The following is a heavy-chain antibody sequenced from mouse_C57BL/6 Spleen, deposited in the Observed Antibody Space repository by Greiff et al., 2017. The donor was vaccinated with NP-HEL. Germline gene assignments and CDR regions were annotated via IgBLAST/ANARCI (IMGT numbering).Heavy chain of an antibody. J-gene: IGHJ3*01. D-gene: IGHD2-4*01. CDR1: GYTFTSYW. CDR3: ARSGYDYDPFAY. CDR2: IHPNSGST. V-gene: IGHV1-64*01. Sequence: QVQLQQSGAELVKPGASVKLSCKASGYTFTSYWMHWVKQRPGQGLEWIGMIHPNSGSTNYNEKFKSKATLTVDKSSSTAYMQLSSLTSEDSAVYYCARSGYDYDPFAYWGQGTLVTVSA.